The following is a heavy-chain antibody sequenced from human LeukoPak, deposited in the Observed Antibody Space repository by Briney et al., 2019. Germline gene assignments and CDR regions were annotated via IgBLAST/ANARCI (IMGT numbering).Heavy chain of an antibody. CDR3: ATDSSGYYGSGMDV. J-gene: IGHJ6*02. D-gene: IGHD3-22*01. Sequence: GRSLRLSCAASGFTFSSYWMHWVRQAPGKGLVWVSRINSDGSSTSYADSVKGRFTISRDNAKNTLYLQMNSLRAEDTAVYYCATDSSGYYGSGMDVWGQGTTVTVSS. CDR2: INSDGSST. CDR1: GFTFSSYW. V-gene: IGHV3-74*01.